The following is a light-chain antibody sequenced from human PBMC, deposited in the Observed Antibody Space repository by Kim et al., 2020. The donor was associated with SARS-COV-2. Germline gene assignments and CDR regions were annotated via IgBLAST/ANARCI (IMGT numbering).Light chain of an antibody. V-gene: IGLV3-1*01. J-gene: IGLJ2*01. CDR1: KLGDKY. CDR3: QARDSSTAV. CDR2: QNS. Sequence: SYELTQPPSVSVYPGQTASITCSGDKLGDKYAYWYQQKPGQSPVVVIYQNSKRPSGIPERLSGSSSGNTATLTISGTQAMDGADYYCQARDSSTAVFGGG.